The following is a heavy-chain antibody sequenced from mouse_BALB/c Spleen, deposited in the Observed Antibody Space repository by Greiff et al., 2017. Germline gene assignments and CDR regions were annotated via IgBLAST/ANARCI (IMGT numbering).Heavy chain of an antibody. V-gene: IGHV1S29*02. D-gene: IGHD4-1*01. CDR1: GYTFTDYN. CDR2: IYPYNGGT. J-gene: IGHJ3*01. Sequence: EVQLQQSGPELVKPGASVKISCKASGYTFTDYNMHWVKQSHGKSLEWIGYIYPYNGGTGYNQKFKSKATLTVDNSSSTAYMELRSLTSEDSAVYYCARSRPVPLAWFAYWGQGTLVTVSA. CDR3: ARSRPVPLAWFAY.